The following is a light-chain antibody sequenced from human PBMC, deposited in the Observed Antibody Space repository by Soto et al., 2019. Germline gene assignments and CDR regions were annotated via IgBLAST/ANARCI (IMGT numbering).Light chain of an antibody. CDR3: SSYTSSKPYV. J-gene: IGLJ1*01. V-gene: IGLV2-14*01. CDR1: SNDVGGYRY. Sequence: QSVLTQPASVSGSPGQSITISCTGTSNDVGGYRYVSWFQQHPGKAPKLVIYEVNNRPSGVSNRFSGSKSGNTASLTISGLQAEDEADYYCSSYTSSKPYVFGTGTKLTVL. CDR2: EVN.